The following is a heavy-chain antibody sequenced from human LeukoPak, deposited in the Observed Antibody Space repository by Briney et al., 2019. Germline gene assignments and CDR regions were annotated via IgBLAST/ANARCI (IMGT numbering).Heavy chain of an antibody. CDR2: IYYSGST. D-gene: IGHD3-10*01. V-gene: IGHV4-31*03. CDR3: ASPSSYGSGSYHAFDI. J-gene: IGHJ3*02. CDR1: GGSISSGGYY. Sequence: SQTLSLTCTVSGGSISSGGYYWSWIRQHPGKGLEWIGYIYYSGSTYYNPSLESRVTISVDTSKYQFSLKLSSVTAADTAVYYCASPSSYGSGSYHAFDIWGQGTMVTVSS.